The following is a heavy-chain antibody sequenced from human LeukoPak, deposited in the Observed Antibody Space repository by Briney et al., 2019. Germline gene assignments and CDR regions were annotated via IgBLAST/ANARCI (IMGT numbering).Heavy chain of an antibody. Sequence: SETLSLTCTVSGGSISSNSFYWGWIRQPPGKGLQWVGSIHYNGSTYYNPSLKTRVAMSLDTSKNQFSLRLWSVTAADTAVYFCARHDYGDYVPAFDIWGQGTLLTVSS. V-gene: IGHV4-39*01. CDR1: GGSISSNSFY. D-gene: IGHD4-17*01. J-gene: IGHJ3*02. CDR2: IHYNGST. CDR3: ARHDYGDYVPAFDI.